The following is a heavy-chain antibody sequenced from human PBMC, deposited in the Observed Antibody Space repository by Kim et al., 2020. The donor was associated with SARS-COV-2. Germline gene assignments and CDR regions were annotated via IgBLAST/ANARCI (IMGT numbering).Heavy chain of an antibody. CDR1: GFTFGGSA. J-gene: IGHJ3*01. Sequence: GGSLRLSCAASGFTFGGSAMHWVRQAPGKGLEWVSPISGKADDYAKAYAASVRGRITRDCADCKQKPHLKKHRPKNEATDEYYCCRVPGTLLACWVAF. CDR2: ISGKADDYAK. V-gene: IGHV3-73*01. D-gene: IGHD1-1*01. CDR3: CRVPGTLLACWVAF.